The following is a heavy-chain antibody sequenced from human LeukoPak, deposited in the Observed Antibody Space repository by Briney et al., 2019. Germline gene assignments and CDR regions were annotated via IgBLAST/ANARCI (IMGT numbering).Heavy chain of an antibody. Sequence: GGSLRLSCAASGFTFSSYGMHWVRQAPGKGLEWVAVMWYDGSNKYYADSVKGRFTISRDNSKNMLYLQMNSLRAEDTAVYYCAKSLPSITGTRQGFDYWGQGTLVTVSS. V-gene: IGHV3-33*06. CDR1: GFTFSSYG. J-gene: IGHJ4*02. D-gene: IGHD1-20*01. CDR3: AKSLPSITGTRQGFDY. CDR2: MWYDGSNK.